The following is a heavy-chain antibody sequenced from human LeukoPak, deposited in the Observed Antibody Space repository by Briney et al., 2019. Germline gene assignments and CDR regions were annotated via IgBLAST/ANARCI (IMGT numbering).Heavy chain of an antibody. CDR3: ARNRRYCSGGSCYIWFDP. D-gene: IGHD2-15*01. Sequence: SDTLSLTCTVSGGSISSYYWSWIRQPPGKGLEWIGEINHSGSTNYNPSLKSRVTISVDTSKNQFSLKLSSVTAADTAVYYCARNRRYCSGGSCYIWFDPWGQGTLVTVSS. CDR1: GGSISSYY. J-gene: IGHJ5*02. CDR2: INHSGST. V-gene: IGHV4-34*01.